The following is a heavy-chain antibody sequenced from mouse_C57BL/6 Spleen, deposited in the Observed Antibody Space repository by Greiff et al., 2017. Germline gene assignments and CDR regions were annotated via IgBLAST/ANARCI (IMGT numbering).Heavy chain of an antibody. CDR3: ARWDYWYFDV. CDR1: GFTFSDYY. Sequence: EVQLVESEGGLVQPGSSMKLSCTASGFTFSDYYMAWVRQVPEKGLEWVANINYDGSSTYYLDSLKSRFIISRDNAKNILYLQMSSLKSEDTATYYCARWDYWYFDVWGTGTTVTVSS. V-gene: IGHV5-16*01. J-gene: IGHJ1*03. D-gene: IGHD2-4*01. CDR2: INYDGSST.